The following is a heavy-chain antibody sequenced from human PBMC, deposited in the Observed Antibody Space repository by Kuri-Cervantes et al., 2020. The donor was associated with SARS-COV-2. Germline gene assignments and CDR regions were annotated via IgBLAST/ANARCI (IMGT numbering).Heavy chain of an antibody. D-gene: IGHD2-2*01. CDR3: ARAYCSSTSCQLDY. V-gene: IGHV3-30-3*01. CDR1: GFTFSSYA. CDR2: ISYDGSNK. Sequence: GGSLRLSCAASGFTFSSYAMHWVRQAPGKGLEWVAVISYDGSNKYYADSVKGRFTISRDNSKSTLYLQMNSLRAEDTAVYYCARAYCSSTSCQLDYWGQGTLVTVSS. J-gene: IGHJ4*02.